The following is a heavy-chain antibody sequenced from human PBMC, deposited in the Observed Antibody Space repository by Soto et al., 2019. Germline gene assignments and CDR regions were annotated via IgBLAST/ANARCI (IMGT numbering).Heavy chain of an antibody. Sequence: GGSLRLSCAASGFTFSSYWMSWVRQAPGKGLEWVANIKKDGSDTNYADSVKGRFTISRDNAKNSLYLQMNSLRAEDTAVYYCARDRGSDDWFDPWGQGTLVTVSS. J-gene: IGHJ5*02. V-gene: IGHV3-7*01. CDR3: ARDRGSDDWFDP. CDR2: IKKDGSDT. CDR1: GFTFSSYW. D-gene: IGHD6-25*01.